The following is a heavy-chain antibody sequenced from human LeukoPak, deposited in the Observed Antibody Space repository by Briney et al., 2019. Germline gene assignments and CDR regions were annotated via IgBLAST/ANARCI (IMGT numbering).Heavy chain of an antibody. J-gene: IGHJ4*02. CDR3: GRGLGTYDSSDLTWPMISL. D-gene: IGHD3-22*01. CDR2: ISSSGSTI. Sequence: GGSLRLSCAASGFTFSDYYMSWIRQAPGKGLEWVSYISSSGSTIYYADSVKGRFTISRDNAKNSLYLQMNSLRAEDTAVYYCGRGLGTYDSSDLTWPMISLWGQGTQVTVSS. V-gene: IGHV3-11*01. CDR1: GFTFSDYY.